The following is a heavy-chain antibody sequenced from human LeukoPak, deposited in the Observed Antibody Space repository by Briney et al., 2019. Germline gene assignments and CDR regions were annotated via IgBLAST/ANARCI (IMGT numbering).Heavy chain of an antibody. V-gene: IGHV3-30-3*01. CDR1: GFTLSSFT. CDR2: ISYDESQK. J-gene: IGHJ4*02. CDR3: ARAYDSSWHNFDY. D-gene: IGHD6-13*01. Sequence: GGSLRLSCAASGFTLSSFTMHWVRHNPGKGLEWVAVISYDESQKWYADSMKGRFTISRDISKNTLYLEMDSLRREDTAVYYCARAYDSSWHNFDYWGQGSLVTVSS.